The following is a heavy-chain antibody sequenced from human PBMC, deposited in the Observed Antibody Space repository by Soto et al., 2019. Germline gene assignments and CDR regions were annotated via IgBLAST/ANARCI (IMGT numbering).Heavy chain of an antibody. Sequence: GESLKISCKGSGYNFAGYWIAWVRQMPGKGLGLMGIIYPSDSDTRYRPSFQGQVTISADKSISSAYLQWSSLRASDTAMYYCARGGVSTRTFDYWGQGXPVTVSS. CDR1: GYNFAGYW. CDR2: IYPSDSDT. J-gene: IGHJ4*02. V-gene: IGHV5-51*01. CDR3: ARGGVSTRTFDY. D-gene: IGHD3-3*01.